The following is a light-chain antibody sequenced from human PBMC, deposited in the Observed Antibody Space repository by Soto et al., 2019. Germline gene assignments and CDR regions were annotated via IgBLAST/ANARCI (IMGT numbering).Light chain of an antibody. V-gene: IGKV1-5*01. CDR1: QNIERY. Sequence: DIQMTQSPSTLSASVGDRVTITCRASQNIERYMAWYQLKPGKVPKLLIYGASTLNTGVPSRFSGSGSGTDFTLTISSLQPEDSASYCCQQSYSSWATFGGGTKVEIQ. J-gene: IGKJ4*01. CDR3: QQSYSSWAT. CDR2: GAS.